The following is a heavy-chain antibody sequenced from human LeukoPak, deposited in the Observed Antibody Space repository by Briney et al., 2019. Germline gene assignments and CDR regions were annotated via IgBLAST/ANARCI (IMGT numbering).Heavy chain of an antibody. CDR3: ARVSRWELLRWEYYFDY. CDR2: IYYSGST. V-gene: IGHV4-39*07. Sequence: SSETLSLTCTVSGGSISSSSYYWGWIRQPPGKGLEWIGSIYYSGSTYYNPSLKSRVTISVDTSKNQFSLKLSSVTAADTAVYYCARVSRWELLRWEYYFDYWGQGTLVTVSS. J-gene: IGHJ4*02. D-gene: IGHD1-26*01. CDR1: GGSISSSSYY.